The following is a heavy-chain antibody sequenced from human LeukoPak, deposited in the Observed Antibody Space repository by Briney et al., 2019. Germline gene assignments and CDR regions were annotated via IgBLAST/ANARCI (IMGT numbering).Heavy chain of an antibody. V-gene: IGHV1-69*04. CDR3: ARDSKIFGVVTQHDY. J-gene: IGHJ4*02. D-gene: IGHD3-3*01. CDR1: GYTFSSYA. CDR2: IIPILGIA. Sequence: SVKVSCKAVGYTFSSYAISWVRQAPGQGLEWMGRIIPILGIANYAQKFQGRVTITADKSTSTAYMELSSLRSEDTAVYYCARDSKIFGVVTQHDYWGQGTLVTVSS.